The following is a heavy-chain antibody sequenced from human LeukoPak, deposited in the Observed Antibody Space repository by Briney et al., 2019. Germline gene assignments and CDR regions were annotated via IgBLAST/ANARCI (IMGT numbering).Heavy chain of an antibody. CDR2: IKQDGSKK. Sequence: GGSLRLSCAASGFTFSNYWMTWVRQAPGKGLEWVANIKQDGSKKYYADSVKGRFTISRDNAKNSLYLQMNSLRAEDTAVYYCARVTGTDYIWGSYRYWGQGTLVTVSS. CDR1: GFTFSNYW. V-gene: IGHV3-7*01. D-gene: IGHD3-16*02. J-gene: IGHJ4*02. CDR3: ARVTGTDYIWGSYRY.